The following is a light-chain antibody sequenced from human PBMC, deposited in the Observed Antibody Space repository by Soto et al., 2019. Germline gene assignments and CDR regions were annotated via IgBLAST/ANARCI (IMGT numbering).Light chain of an antibody. J-gene: IGKJ3*01. V-gene: IGKV1-16*01. Sequence: DIQLTQSPSSLPASVGDRVTITCRASQAISNYVAWFQQKPGKAPKSLIYAASSLQSGVPSTFRSSGSGTDFTFTISSLQPEDVATDYYQQYNSYPQFTFGPGTKVDIK. CDR2: AAS. CDR3: QQYNSYPQFT. CDR1: QAISNY.